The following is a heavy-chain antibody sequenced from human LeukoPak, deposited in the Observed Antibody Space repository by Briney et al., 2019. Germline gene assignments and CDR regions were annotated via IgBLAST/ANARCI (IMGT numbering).Heavy chain of an antibody. J-gene: IGHJ4*02. V-gene: IGHV1-69*13. Sequence: GASVKVSCKASGGTFSSYAISWVRQAPGQGLEWMGGIIPIFGTANYAQKFQGRVTITADESTSTAYMELSSLRSEDTAVYYCARETMVRGVTHFDYWGQGTLVTVPS. D-gene: IGHD3-10*01. CDR1: GGTFSSYA. CDR2: IIPIFGTA. CDR3: ARETMVRGVTHFDY.